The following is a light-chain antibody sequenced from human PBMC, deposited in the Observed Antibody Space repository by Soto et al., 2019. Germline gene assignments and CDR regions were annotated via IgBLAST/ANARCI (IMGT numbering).Light chain of an antibody. J-gene: IGLJ3*02. CDR3: CSYAGSFTWV. CDR1: SSDVGTYNY. CDR2: DVS. V-gene: IGLV2-11*01. Sequence: QSALTQPRSVSGSPGQSVTISCTGTSSDVGTYNYVSWYQQHPGKAPKLVLYDVSERPSGVPDRFFGSKSGNTASLTISGLQAEDEADYYCCSYAGSFTWVFGGGTKLTVL.